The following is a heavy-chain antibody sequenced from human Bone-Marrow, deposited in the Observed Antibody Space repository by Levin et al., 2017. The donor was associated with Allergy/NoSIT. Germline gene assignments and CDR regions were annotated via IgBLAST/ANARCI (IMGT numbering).Heavy chain of an antibody. CDR1: GFTFSLYS. Sequence: HGESLKISCTVSGFTFSLYSMNWVRQAPGKGLEWVSSISSSGTDMYNADSVKGRFTISRDNAKNSLNLQMSSLRAEDTAVYYCARGIIGDVRVAHKEAFDIWGQGTMVTVSS. V-gene: IGHV3-21*01. CDR2: ISSSGTDM. J-gene: IGHJ3*02. D-gene: IGHD2/OR15-2a*01. CDR3: ARGIIGDVRVAHKEAFDI.